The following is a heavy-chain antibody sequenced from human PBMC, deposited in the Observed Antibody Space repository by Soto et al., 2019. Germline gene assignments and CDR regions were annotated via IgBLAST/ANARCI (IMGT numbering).Heavy chain of an antibody. J-gene: IGHJ5*02. CDR1: GGSISSSSYY. V-gene: IGHV4-39*02. Sequence: SETLSLTCTVSGGSISSSSYYWGWLRQSPGKGLEWIGSIYYSGSTYYNPSLKSRVTISVDTSKNHFSLKLSSVTAADTAVYYCATQEVGGSYVYTFDPWGQGTLVTVSS. D-gene: IGHD1-26*01. CDR3: ATQEVGGSYVYTFDP. CDR2: IYYSGST.